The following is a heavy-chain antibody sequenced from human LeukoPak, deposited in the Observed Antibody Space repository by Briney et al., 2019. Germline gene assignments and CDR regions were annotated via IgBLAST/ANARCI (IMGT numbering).Heavy chain of an antibody. D-gene: IGHD1-1*01. CDR3: ARDWYNRNDSGYYYCYYGMDV. Sequence: PGVSLRLSCAASGFTFSSYWMSWVRQAPGKGLEWVANIKQDGSEKYYVDSVKGRFTISRDNAKNSLYLQMNSLRAEDTAVYYCARDWYNRNDSGYYYCYYGMDVWGQGTTVTVSS. J-gene: IGHJ6*02. CDR2: IKQDGSEK. CDR1: GFTFSSYW. V-gene: IGHV3-7*03.